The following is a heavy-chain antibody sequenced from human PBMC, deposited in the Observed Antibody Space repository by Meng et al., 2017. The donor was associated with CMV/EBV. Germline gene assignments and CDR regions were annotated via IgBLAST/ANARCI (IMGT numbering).Heavy chain of an antibody. CDR1: GFTFSIYA. Sequence: EVQLXXXXXGLVXPXXXLGLSCEASGFTFSIYAMTWVRQAPGKGLESVSAISSNGGNKYYIDSVKGRFTISRDNSRNTVYLEMTSLRAEDTATYYCANTRQGLDLWGQGTLVTVSS. D-gene: IGHD2-2*01. CDR3: ANTRQGLDL. J-gene: IGHJ4*02. CDR2: ISSNGGNK. V-gene: IGHV3-23*01.